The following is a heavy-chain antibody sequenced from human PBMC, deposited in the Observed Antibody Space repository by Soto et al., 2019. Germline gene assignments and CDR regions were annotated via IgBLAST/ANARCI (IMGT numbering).Heavy chain of an antibody. J-gene: IGHJ1*01. CDR3: ARDMVRGLYPEYFQH. D-gene: IGHD3-10*01. Sequence: EVQLVESGGGLVQPGGSLRLSCAASGFTVSSNYMSWVRQAPGKGLEWVSVIYSGGSTYYADSVKGRFTISRDNSKNTLYLQMNSLRAEDTAVYYCARDMVRGLYPEYFQHWGLGTLVTVSS. V-gene: IGHV3-66*01. CDR2: IYSGGST. CDR1: GFTVSSNY.